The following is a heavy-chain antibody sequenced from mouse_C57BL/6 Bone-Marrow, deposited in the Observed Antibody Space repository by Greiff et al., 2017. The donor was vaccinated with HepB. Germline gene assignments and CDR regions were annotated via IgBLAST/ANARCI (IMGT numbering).Heavy chain of an antibody. J-gene: IGHJ2*01. CDR1: GYTFTSHW. V-gene: IGHV1-56*01. D-gene: IGHD2-12*01. CDR3: ARSPYNYDEGYFDY. CDR2: IFPGGGST. Sequence: QVQLKQSGPELVRPGASVKLSCKAPGYTFTSHWMQWVRQRPGQGLEWIGEIFPGGGSTYYNENFKGKATLTVDTSSSTAYMQLSSLTSEDSAVYFCARSPYNYDEGYFDYWGQGTTLTVSS.